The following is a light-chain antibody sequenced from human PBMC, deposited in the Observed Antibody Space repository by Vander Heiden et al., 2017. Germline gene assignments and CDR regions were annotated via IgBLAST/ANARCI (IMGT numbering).Light chain of an antibody. Sequence: QSVLTQPPSASGPPGQRVPISCSGSISNIGRNTVNWYQHLPGTAPKLLINSNNQRPSGVPDRFSASKSGTSASLAISGLQSEDEAVYYCAAWDDSLNGLYVFGSGTKVTVL. CDR3: AAWDDSLNGLYV. V-gene: IGLV1-44*01. CDR2: SNN. CDR1: ISNIGRNT. J-gene: IGLJ1*01.